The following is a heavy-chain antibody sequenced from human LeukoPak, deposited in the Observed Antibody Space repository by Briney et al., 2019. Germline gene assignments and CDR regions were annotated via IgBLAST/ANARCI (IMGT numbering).Heavy chain of an antibody. CDR2: ISSSSSTI. V-gene: IGHV3-48*01. D-gene: IGHD3-22*01. Sequence: GGSLRLSCAASGFTFSSYSMNWVRQAPGKGLEWVSYISSSSSTIYYADSVKGRFTISRDNSKNTLYLQMNSLRAEDTAVYYCAKDGYDSSGYLLYYFDYWGRGTLVTVSS. CDR1: GFTFSSYS. CDR3: AKDGYDSSGYLLYYFDY. J-gene: IGHJ4*02.